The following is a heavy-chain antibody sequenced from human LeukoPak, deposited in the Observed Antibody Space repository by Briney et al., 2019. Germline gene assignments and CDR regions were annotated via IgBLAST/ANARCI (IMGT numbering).Heavy chain of an antibody. Sequence: PGGPLRLSCAASGFTISSHWMSWVRQPPGKGLEWIGSVYYSGNTYYNPSLKSRVTVYVDTSKNQFSLKLSSVTAADTAVYYCARHPSGSAFDIWGQGTMVTVSS. J-gene: IGHJ3*02. V-gene: IGHV4-39*01. CDR2: VYYSGNT. CDR3: ARHPSGSAFDI. D-gene: IGHD5-12*01. CDR1: GFTISSHW.